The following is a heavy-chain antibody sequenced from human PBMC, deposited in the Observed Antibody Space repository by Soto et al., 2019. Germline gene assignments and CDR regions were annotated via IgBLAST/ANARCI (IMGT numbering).Heavy chain of an antibody. CDR1: GGSISSGGYS. CDR3: ARVTDR. J-gene: IGHJ5*02. CDR2: IYHSGST. Sequence: QLQLQESGSGLVKPSQTLSLTCAVSGGSISSGGYSWSWIRQPPGKGLEWIGYIYHSGSTYYNPCLKRRFTISVDRPKNQSSLKLSSVTAADTAIYDCARVTDRCGQRPLVTVSS. V-gene: IGHV4-30-2*01.